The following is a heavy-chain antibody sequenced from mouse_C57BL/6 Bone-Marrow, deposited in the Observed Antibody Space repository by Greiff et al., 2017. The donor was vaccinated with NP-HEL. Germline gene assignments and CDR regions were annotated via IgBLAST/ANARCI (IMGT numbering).Heavy chain of an antibody. Sequence: EVMLVESGGGLVQPGGSLSLSCAASGFTFTDYYMSWVRQPPGKALEWLGFIRNKANGYTTEYSASVKGRFTISRDNSPSILYLQMNALRAEDSATYYCARYDSSGYVRPYYAMDYWGQGTSVTVSS. J-gene: IGHJ4*01. CDR3: ARYDSSGYVRPYYAMDY. D-gene: IGHD3-2*02. CDR2: IRNKANGYTT. V-gene: IGHV7-3*01. CDR1: GFTFTDYY.